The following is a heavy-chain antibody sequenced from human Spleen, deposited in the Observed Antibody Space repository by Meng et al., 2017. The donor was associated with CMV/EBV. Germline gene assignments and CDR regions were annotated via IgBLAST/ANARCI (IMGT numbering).Heavy chain of an antibody. Sequence: GSSYSAGWNWIRQSPSRGLEWLGRTYYRSKWYSDYAVSVKSRITIDPDTSKNQFSLHLNSVTPEDTAVYYCARGGLVRGITPYFDYWSQGTLVTVSS. CDR2: TYYRSKWYS. V-gene: IGHV6-1*01. CDR3: ARGGLVRGITPYFDY. J-gene: IGHJ4*02. D-gene: IGHD3-10*01. CDR1: GSSYSAG.